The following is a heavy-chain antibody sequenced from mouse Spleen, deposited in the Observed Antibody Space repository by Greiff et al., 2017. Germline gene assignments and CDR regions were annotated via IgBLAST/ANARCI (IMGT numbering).Heavy chain of an antibody. CDR1: GYTFTDYE. Sequence: QVHVKQSGAELVRPGASVTLSCKASGYTFTDYEMHWVKQTPVHGLEWIGAIDPETGGTAYNQKFKGKAILTADKSSSTAYMELRSLTSEDTALYYCARDGGFYAMDYWGQGTSVTVSS. V-gene: IGHV1-15*01. CDR3: ARDGGFYAMDY. CDR2: IDPETGGT. D-gene: IGHD1-1*02. J-gene: IGHJ4*01.